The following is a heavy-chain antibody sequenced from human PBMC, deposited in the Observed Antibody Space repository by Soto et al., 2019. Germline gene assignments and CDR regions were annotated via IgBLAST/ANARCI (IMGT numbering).Heavy chain of an antibody. CDR1: RESVSSSSGS. D-gene: IGHD1-26*01. V-gene: IGHV6-1*01. CDR3: VRLIGNSWLDF. J-gene: IGHJ5*01. Sequence: SQTLSLTLAISRESVSSSSGSWNWIRQSPSRGLEWLGRTYYRSEWYNDYAESVKSRITINPDTSKNQFSLHLNSVTPEDTAVYYCVRLIGNSWLDFWGQGTLVTSPQ. CDR2: TYYRSEWYN.